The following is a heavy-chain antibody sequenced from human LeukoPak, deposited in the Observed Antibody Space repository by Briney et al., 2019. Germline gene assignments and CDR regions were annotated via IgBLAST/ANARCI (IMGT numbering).Heavy chain of an antibody. J-gene: IGHJ5*02. V-gene: IGHV4-59*01. Sequence: SETLSLTCTVSGDSISSYYWSWIRQPPGKGLEWIGYIYYSGSTNYNPSLKSRVTISVDTSKNQFSLKLSSVTAADTAVYYCARDQLVRPLLYHWFDPWGQGTLVTVSS. CDR3: ARDQLVRPLLYHWFDP. CDR1: GDSISSYY. D-gene: IGHD2-8*01. CDR2: IYYSGST.